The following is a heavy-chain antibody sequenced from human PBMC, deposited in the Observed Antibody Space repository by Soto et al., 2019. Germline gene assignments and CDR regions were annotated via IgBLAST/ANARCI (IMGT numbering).Heavy chain of an antibody. CDR3: AAGRLRTGTTYYYYYGMDV. CDR1: GYTFTGYY. Sequence: ASVKVSCKASGYTFTGYYMHWVRQAPGQGLEWMGWINPNSGGTNYAQKFQGWVTMTRDTSISTAYMELSRLRSDDTAVYYCAAGRLRTGTTYYYYYGMDVWGQGTTVTVSS. J-gene: IGHJ6*02. CDR2: INPNSGGT. D-gene: IGHD1-7*01. V-gene: IGHV1-2*04.